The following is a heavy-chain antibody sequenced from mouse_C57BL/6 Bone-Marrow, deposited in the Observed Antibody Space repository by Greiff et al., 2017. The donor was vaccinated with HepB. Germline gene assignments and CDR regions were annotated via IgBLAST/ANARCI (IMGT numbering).Heavy chain of an antibody. Sequence: DVQLQESGPGLVKPSQSLSLTCSVTGYSITSGYYWNWIRQFPGNKLEWMGYISYDGSNNYNPSLKNRISITRDTSKNQFFLKLNSVTTEDTATYYCARDKDPYWYFDVWGTGTTVTVSS. J-gene: IGHJ1*03. CDR1: GYSITSGYY. CDR2: ISYDGSN. V-gene: IGHV3-6*01. CDR3: ARDKDPYWYFDV.